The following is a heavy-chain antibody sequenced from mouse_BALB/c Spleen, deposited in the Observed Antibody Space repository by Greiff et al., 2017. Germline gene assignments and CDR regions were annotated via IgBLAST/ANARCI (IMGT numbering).Heavy chain of an antibody. V-gene: IGHV2-2*02. Sequence: QVQLQQSGPGLVQPSQCLSLTCTVSGFSFTSYAVYWVRQSPGKGLEWLGVIWSGGSTDYNAAFISRLSISKDNSKNQVFFKMNSLQANDTAIYYCASDGYYVGFAYWGQGTLVTVSA. J-gene: IGHJ3*01. CDR1: GFSFTSYA. D-gene: IGHD2-3*01. CDR2: IWSGGST. CDR3: ASDGYYVGFAY.